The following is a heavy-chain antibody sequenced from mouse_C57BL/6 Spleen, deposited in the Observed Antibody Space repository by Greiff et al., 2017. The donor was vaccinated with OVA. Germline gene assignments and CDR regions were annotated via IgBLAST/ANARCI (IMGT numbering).Heavy chain of an antibody. J-gene: IGHJ4*01. Sequence: VKVVESGPELVKPGASVKISCKASGYAFSSSWMNWVKQRPGKGLEWIGRIYPGDGDTNYNGKFKGKATLTADKSSSTAYMQLSSLTSEDSAVYFCARSAYADAMDYWGQGTSVTVSS. V-gene: IGHV1-82*01. D-gene: IGHD6-5*01. CDR3: ARSAYADAMDY. CDR2: IYPGDGDT. CDR1: GYAFSSSW.